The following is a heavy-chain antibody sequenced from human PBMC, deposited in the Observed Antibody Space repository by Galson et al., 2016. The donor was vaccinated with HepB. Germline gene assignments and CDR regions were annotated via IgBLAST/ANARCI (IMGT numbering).Heavy chain of an antibody. CDR2: IFHDGNT. D-gene: IGHD3-3*01. CDR1: GGSISSSNW. CDR3: VRHTPLPVTIFGVVTMSRKLAPMDV. Sequence: SETLSLTCAVSGGSISSSNWWSWVRQRPGKGRQWIGEIFHDGNTNYNPSLKRRVNIAVDESESQFSLKLKYVSAADTAIYYCVRHTPLPVTIFGVVTMSRKLAPMDVWGQGTTVSVSS. J-gene: IGHJ6*02. V-gene: IGHV4-4*02.